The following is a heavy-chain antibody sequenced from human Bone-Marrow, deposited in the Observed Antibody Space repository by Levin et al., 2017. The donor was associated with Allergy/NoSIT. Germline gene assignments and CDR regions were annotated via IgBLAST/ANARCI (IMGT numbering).Heavy chain of an antibody. CDR2: IYSFCST. CDR3: ARLDFNYGSYY. V-gene: IGHV3-66*04. J-gene: IGHJ4*02. Sequence: PGESLKISCVVSGFTISNNYMSWVRQASGKGLEWVAVIYSFCSTNYADSVKGRFTISRANSENTLYLQMNSLRAEDTAIYYCARLDFNYGSYYWGQGTLVTVSS. D-gene: IGHD3-10*01. CDR1: GFTISNNY.